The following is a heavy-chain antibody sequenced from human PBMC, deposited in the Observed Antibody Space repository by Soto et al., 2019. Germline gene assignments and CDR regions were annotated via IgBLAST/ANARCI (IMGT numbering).Heavy chain of an antibody. CDR2: IYYSGST. J-gene: IGHJ6*02. CDR1: GDSIRSGNHY. CDR3: ARAPQAPSPRWVL. V-gene: IGHV4-30-4*01. Sequence: SETLSLTCTVSGDSIRSGNHYWSWIRQPPGKGLEWIGYIYYSGSTYYSPSLKSRVTISVDTSKNQFSLNLTSVTAADTAVYYCARAPQAPSPRWVLWGQGTTVTVSS. D-gene: IGHD3-16*01.